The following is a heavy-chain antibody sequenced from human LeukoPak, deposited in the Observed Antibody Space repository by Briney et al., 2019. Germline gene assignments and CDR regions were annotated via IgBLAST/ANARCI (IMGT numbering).Heavy chain of an antibody. CDR1: GFTFSSYS. Sequence: GGSLRLSCAASGFTFSSYSRNWVRQAPGEGLEWVSSISSSSSYIYYADSVKGRFTISRDNAKNSLYLQMNSLRAEDTAVYYCARYVVVPATAFDPWGQGTLVTVSS. V-gene: IGHV3-21*01. CDR2: ISSSSSYI. D-gene: IGHD2-2*01. CDR3: ARYVVVPATAFDP. J-gene: IGHJ5*02.